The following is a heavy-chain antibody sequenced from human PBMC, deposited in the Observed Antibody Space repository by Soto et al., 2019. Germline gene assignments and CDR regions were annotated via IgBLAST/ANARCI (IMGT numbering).Heavy chain of an antibody. D-gene: IGHD3-9*01. CDR3: AKDSSVLRYFDWSTRVDGLDX. CDR2: ISCSGGNT. Sequence: GGSLRLSCAASGFTFSSYAMSWVRQAPGKGLEWVSSISCSGGNTYYADSVKGRLTISRDNSKNTLYLKMKRLIAEDTAVYYCAKDSSVLRYFDWSTRVDGLDXWGQGTTVTVS. V-gene: IGHV3-23*01. CDR1: GFTFSSYA. J-gene: IGHJ6*02.